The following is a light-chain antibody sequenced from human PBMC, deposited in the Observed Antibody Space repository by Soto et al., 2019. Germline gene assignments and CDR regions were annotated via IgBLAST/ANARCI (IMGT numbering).Light chain of an antibody. Sequence: EVVMTQSPATLSVSPGERATLSCRASQSVTTNMAWYQQKLGQAPRLHIYGASTRATGIPARFSGSGSGTDFTLTISSLQSEDFAVYYCQQYNNWPPWTFGQGTKVEIK. J-gene: IGKJ1*01. CDR3: QQYNNWPPWT. CDR2: GAS. CDR1: QSVTTN. V-gene: IGKV3-15*01.